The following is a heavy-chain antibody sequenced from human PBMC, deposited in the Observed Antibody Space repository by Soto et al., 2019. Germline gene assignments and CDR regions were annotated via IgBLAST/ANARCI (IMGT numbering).Heavy chain of an antibody. CDR2: IYRSGHT. Sequence: SETLSLTCNVSGGSISAFYWNWIRQPAGKGLEWIGRIYRSGHTNYNPSLESRVTMSIDPSKSQFSLALGSMTAAGTAVYYCARSNSTSSIGAFDFWGRGTNVTVSS. CDR1: GGSISAFY. V-gene: IGHV4-4*07. D-gene: IGHD6-6*01. CDR3: ARSNSTSSIGAFDF. J-gene: IGHJ4*03.